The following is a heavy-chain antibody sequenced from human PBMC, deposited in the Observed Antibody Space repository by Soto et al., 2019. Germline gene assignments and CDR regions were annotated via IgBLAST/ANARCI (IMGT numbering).Heavy chain of an antibody. V-gene: IGHV3-7*04. CDR1: ESTVSRDW. Sequence: EVHLVESGGGLVQTGGSLRLSCAIFESTVSRDWMNWVRQAPGKGLEWVAHINQDGSEKYYVDSVKGRFTISRDNAKKSLYLQMTSLRTAETAMYCSSGGVGDALWGQGTLVTVSS. CDR3: SGGVGDAL. D-gene: IGHD1-26*01. J-gene: IGHJ4*02. CDR2: INQDGSEK.